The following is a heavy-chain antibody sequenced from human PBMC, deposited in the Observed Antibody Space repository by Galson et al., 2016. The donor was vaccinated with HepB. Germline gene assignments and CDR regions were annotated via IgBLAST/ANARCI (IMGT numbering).Heavy chain of an antibody. V-gene: IGHV5-51*01. D-gene: IGHD1-26*01. CDR2: IYPGDSDT. CDR3: ARHKVEWELREAYYFDY. Sequence: QSGAEVKKPGESLKISCKGSGYSFTSYWIGWVRQMPGKGLEWMGIIYPGDSDTRYSPSFQGQVTISADKSISTAYLQWSSLKASDTAMYYCARHKVEWELREAYYFDYWGQGTLVTVSS. CDR1: GYSFTSYW. J-gene: IGHJ4*02.